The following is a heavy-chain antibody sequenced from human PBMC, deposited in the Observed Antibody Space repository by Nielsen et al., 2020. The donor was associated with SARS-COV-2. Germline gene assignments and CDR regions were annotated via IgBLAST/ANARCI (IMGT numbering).Heavy chain of an antibody. J-gene: IGHJ6*03. CDR2: TYYRSKWYN. D-gene: IGHD4-17*01. V-gene: IGHV6-1*01. Sequence: WIRQSPSRGLEWLGRTYYRSKWYNDYAVPVKSRITINPDTSKNQFSLHLNSVTPDDTAVYYCARARGDYGDYYYYYTDVWGKGTTVTVSS. CDR3: ARARGDYGDYYYYYTDV.